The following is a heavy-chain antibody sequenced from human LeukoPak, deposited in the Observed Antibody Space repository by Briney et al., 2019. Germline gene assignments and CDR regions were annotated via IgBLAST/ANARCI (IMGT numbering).Heavy chain of an antibody. J-gene: IGHJ2*01. Sequence: SETLSLTCAVYGGSFSGFYWTWIRQPPGKGLEWIGQINHSRSTHYNPSLKSRVTISVDTSKNQFSLKLSSVTAADTAVYYCARVPKYFDLWGRGTLVTVSA. CDR1: GGSFSGFY. V-gene: IGHV4-34*01. CDR2: INHSRST. CDR3: ARVPKYFDL.